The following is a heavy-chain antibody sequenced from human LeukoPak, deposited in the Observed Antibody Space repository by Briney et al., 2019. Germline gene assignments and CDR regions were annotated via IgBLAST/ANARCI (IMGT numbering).Heavy chain of an antibody. CDR2: IYYSGNT. V-gene: IGHV4-31*03. Sequence: FQTLSLTCTVSGGSISSGGYYWSCIRQHPGKGLEWIGYIYYSGNTYYNPSLKSRVTISVDASEHQFSLKLNSVTAADTAVYYCARDGANGMDVWGQGTPGTVSS. CDR3: ARDGANGMDV. D-gene: IGHD3-16*01. CDR1: GGSISSGGYY. J-gene: IGHJ6*02.